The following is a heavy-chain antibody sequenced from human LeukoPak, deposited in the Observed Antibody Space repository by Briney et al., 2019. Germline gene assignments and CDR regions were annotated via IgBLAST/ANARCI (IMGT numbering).Heavy chain of an antibody. CDR2: ISYDGSNK. CDR3: AKDQGRFGELLPDY. Sequence: GSLRLSCAASGFTFSSYGMHWVRQAPGKGLEWVAVISYDGSNKYYADSVKGRFTISRDNSKNTLYLQMNSLRAEDTAVYYCAKDQGRFGELLPDYWGQGTLVTVSS. V-gene: IGHV3-30*18. D-gene: IGHD3-10*01. J-gene: IGHJ4*02. CDR1: GFTFSSYG.